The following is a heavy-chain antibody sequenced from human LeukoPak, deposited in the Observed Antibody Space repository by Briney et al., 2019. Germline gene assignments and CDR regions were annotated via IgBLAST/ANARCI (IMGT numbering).Heavy chain of an antibody. J-gene: IGHJ3*02. CDR2: ISGRGGHT. CDR1: GFTFRDYY. CDR3: AKVADI. V-gene: IGHV3-23*01. Sequence: GGSLRLSCAASGFTFRDYYMTWIRQAPGKGLEWVSGISGRGGHTNYADSVRGRFTLSRDNSKNTVYLQMNSLRADDAAVYYCAKVADIWGQGTMVTVSS.